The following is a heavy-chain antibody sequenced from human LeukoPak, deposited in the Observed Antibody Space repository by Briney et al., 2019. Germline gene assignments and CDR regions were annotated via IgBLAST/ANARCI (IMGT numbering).Heavy chain of an antibody. CDR3: AREARGSYLDY. D-gene: IGHD1-26*01. Sequence: GGSLRLSCAASGFTFSSYSMNWVRQAPGKGLEWVSYISSSSSTMYYADSVKGRFTISRDNAKNSLYLQMNSLRAEDTAVYYCAREARGSYLDYWGQGTLVTVSS. CDR2: ISSSSSTM. CDR1: GFTFSSYS. J-gene: IGHJ4*02. V-gene: IGHV3-48*01.